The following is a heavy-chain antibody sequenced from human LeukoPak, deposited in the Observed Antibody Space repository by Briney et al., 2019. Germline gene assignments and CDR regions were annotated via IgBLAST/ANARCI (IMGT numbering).Heavy chain of an antibody. CDR3: ARLTATRYYYGSGSHYYYGMDV. D-gene: IGHD3-10*01. CDR2: INHSGST. Sequence: SETLSLTCAVYGGSFSGYYWSWIRQPPGKGLGWIGEINHSGSTNYNPSLKSRVTISVDTSKNQFSLKLSSVTAADTAVYYCARLTATRYYYGSGSHYYYGMDVWGQGTTVTVSS. V-gene: IGHV4-34*01. J-gene: IGHJ6*02. CDR1: GGSFSGYY.